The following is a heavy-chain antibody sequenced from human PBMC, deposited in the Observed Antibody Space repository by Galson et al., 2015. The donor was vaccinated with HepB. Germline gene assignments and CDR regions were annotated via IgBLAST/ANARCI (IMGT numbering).Heavy chain of an antibody. V-gene: IGHV1-8*01. Sequence: SVKVSCKASGYTFTSYDINWVRQATGQGLEWMGWMNPNSGDTGYPQKFQGRVTMTRNTSISTAYMELSSLRSEDTAVYYCASVRRSGSYYKDYWGQGTLVTVSS. J-gene: IGHJ4*02. CDR3: ASVRRSGSYYKDY. CDR1: GYTFTSYD. CDR2: MNPNSGDT. D-gene: IGHD3-10*01.